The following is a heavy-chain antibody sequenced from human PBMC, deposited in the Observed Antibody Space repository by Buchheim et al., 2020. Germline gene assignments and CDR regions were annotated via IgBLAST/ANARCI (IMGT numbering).Heavy chain of an antibody. D-gene: IGHD4-17*01. CDR1: GGSFSGYY. J-gene: IGHJ6*02. V-gene: IGHV4-34*01. CDR2: INHSGST. Sequence: QVQLQQWGAGLLKPSETLSLTCAVYGGSFSGYYWSWIRQPPGKGLEWIGEINHSGSTNYNPSLKSRVTISVDTSKNQFSLKLRSVTAADTAVYYCAGPSTGPTYYYYYYGMDVWGQETT. CDR3: AGPSTGPTYYYYYYGMDV.